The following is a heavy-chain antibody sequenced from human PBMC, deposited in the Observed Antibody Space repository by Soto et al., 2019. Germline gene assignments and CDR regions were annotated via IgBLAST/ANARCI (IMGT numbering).Heavy chain of an antibody. V-gene: IGHV1-8*01. J-gene: IGHJ5*02. Sequence: QVQLVQSGAEVKKPGASVKVSCKASGYTFTSYDINWVRQATGQGLEWMGWMNPNSGNTGYAQKFQGRVTMTRNTSISTAYIELSSLRSEDTAVYYCARDGRGIAARRVGNWLDPGGQGTLFTVSS. CDR3: ARDGRGIAARRVGNWLDP. D-gene: IGHD6-6*01. CDR1: GYTFTSYD. CDR2: MNPNSGNT.